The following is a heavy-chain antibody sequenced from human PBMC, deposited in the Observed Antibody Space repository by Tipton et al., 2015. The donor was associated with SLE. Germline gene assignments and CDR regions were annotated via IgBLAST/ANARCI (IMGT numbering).Heavy chain of an antibody. CDR2: IKQDGSEK. J-gene: IGHJ4*02. Sequence: GSLRLSCAASGFTFSSYWMSWVRQAPGKGLEWVANIKQDGSEKYYADSVKGRFTISRDNSKNSLYLQMNSLRIEDTALYYCAKDGPSSDYFDYWGQGTLVTVSS. CDR3: AKDGPSSDYFDY. CDR1: GFTFSSYW. V-gene: IGHV3-7*03.